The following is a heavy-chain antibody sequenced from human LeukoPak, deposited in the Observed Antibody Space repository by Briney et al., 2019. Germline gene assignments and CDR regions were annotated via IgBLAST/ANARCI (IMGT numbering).Heavy chain of an antibody. D-gene: IGHD4-23*01. V-gene: IGHV3-53*01. CDR2: LYSNGNR. CDR1: GFTVSRNY. CDR3: ARYSGDYGGNLYFFDY. Sequence: PGGSLRLSCAASGFTVSRNYMGWVRQAPGKGLEWVSVLYSNGNRHYADSVKGRFTISRDNSKNTLDIQMNSLRAEDTAVYYCARYSGDYGGNLYFFDYWGQGALVTVSS. J-gene: IGHJ4*02.